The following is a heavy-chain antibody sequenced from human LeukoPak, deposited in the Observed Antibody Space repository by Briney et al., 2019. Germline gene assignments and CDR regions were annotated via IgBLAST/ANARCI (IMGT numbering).Heavy chain of an antibody. J-gene: IGHJ4*02. V-gene: IGHV3-30*02. CDR2: VHYDGRTI. Sequence: GGSLTLSCAASGFTFSTYGIHWVRQAPGKGLDWVAYVHYDGRTIDYADSVRGRFTISRDHSKNTLYVQMSSLRVEDTAVYYCAKDTGAWAIDYWGQGTLVIVSS. D-gene: IGHD4/OR15-4a*01. CDR1: GFTFSTYG. CDR3: AKDTGAWAIDY.